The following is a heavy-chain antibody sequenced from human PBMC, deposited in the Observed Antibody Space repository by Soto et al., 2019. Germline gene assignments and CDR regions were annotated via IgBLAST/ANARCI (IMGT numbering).Heavy chain of an antibody. CDR1: GGSISSYY. D-gene: IGHD5-12*01. Sequence: PSETLSLTCTVSGGSISSYYWSWIRQPPGKGLEWIGYIYYSGSTNYNPSLKSRVTISVDTSKNQFSLKLSSVTAADTAVYYCARTPTDIAPYYYYMDVWGKGTTVTVSS. J-gene: IGHJ6*03. V-gene: IGHV4-59*08. CDR3: ARTPTDIAPYYYYMDV. CDR2: IYYSGST.